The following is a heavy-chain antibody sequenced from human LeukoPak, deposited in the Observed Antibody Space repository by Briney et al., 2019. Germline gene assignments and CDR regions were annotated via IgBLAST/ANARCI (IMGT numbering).Heavy chain of an antibody. CDR2: IYGSGNT. V-gene: IGHV3-66*01. CDR3: ARDPGVSLWYFDL. D-gene: IGHD3-3*01. Sequence: GGSLRLSCAASGFTVSSKYMSWVRQAPGKGLEWVSLIYGSGNTYYADSVKGRFTISRDNSKNTLYLQMNSLRAEDTAVYYCARDPGVSLWYFDLWGRGTLVTVSS. J-gene: IGHJ2*01. CDR1: GFTVSSKY.